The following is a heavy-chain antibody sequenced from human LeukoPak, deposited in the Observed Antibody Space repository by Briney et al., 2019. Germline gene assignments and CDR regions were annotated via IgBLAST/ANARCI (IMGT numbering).Heavy chain of an antibody. CDR3: ARKTNNYGGDFCI. V-gene: IGHV3-13*04. J-gene: IGHJ3*02. CDR2: INTAGYK. CDR1: GFTFSNHD. D-gene: IGHD2-21*01. Sequence: PGGSLRLSFAASGFTFSNHDMHWVRQPTGQGLEWVSAINTAGYKYYVVSVRGRFTISRDDVKSSLYLDMNSLRAGDTAVYYCARKTNNYGGDFCIWGPVTMVTVSS.